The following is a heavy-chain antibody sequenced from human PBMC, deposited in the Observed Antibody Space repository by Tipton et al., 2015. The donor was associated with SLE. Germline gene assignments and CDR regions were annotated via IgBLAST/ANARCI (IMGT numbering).Heavy chain of an antibody. CDR3: AAVAGLSNAFDI. Sequence: TLSLTCTVSGGSISSYYWSWIRQPPGKGLEWIGYIYYSGSTNCNPSLKSRVTISVDTSKNQFSLKLSSVTAADTAVYYCAAVAGLSNAFDIWGQGTMVTVSS. D-gene: IGHD6-19*01. J-gene: IGHJ3*02. V-gene: IGHV4-59*12. CDR2: IYYSGST. CDR1: GGSISSYY.